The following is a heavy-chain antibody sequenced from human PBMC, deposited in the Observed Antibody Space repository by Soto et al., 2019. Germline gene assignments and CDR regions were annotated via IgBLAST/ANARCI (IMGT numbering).Heavy chain of an antibody. J-gene: IGHJ6*02. CDR1: GGSISSGGYY. Sequence: PSETLSLTCTVSGGSISSGGYYWSWIRRHPGKGLEWIGYIYYSVSTYYNPSLKRRVTISVDTSKNQFSLKLSSVTAADTAVYYCASAYYSNYDSYYYGIDVWGQGTTVTVSS. CDR3: ASAYYSNYDSYYYGIDV. V-gene: IGHV4-31*03. CDR2: IYYSVST. D-gene: IGHD4-4*01.